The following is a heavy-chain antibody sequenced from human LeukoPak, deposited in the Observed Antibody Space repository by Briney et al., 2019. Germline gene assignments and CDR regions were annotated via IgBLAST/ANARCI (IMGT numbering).Heavy chain of an antibody. V-gene: IGHV3-48*03. CDR3: ARGDPHADL. CDR2: ITISGHTK. CDR1: GFDLSTYE. Sequence: PGGSLRLSCAASGFDLSTYEMNWLRQAPGKGLEWIADITISGHTKNYADSVKGRFTISRDNARTSLYLQMNSLGVEDTGVYYCARGDPHADLWGQGTLVTVSS. J-gene: IGHJ5*02.